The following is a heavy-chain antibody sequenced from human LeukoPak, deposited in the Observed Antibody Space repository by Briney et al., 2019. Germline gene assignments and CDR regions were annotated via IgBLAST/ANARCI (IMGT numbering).Heavy chain of an antibody. Sequence: GGSLRLSCAASGFTFSGCWMSWVRQAPGKGLEWVANIKQDGSEKYYVDSVKGRFTISRDNAKNSPYLQMNSLRAEDTAVYYCARVDYDILTGYQYYFDYWGQGTLVTVSS. CDR3: ARVDYDILTGYQYYFDY. CDR2: IKQDGSEK. CDR1: GFTFSGCW. D-gene: IGHD3-9*01. V-gene: IGHV3-7*01. J-gene: IGHJ4*02.